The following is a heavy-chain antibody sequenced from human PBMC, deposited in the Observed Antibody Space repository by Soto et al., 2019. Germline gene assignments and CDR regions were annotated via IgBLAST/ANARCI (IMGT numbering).Heavy chain of an antibody. CDR2: ISSSSSTI. CDR1: GFTFSSYA. D-gene: IGHD4-4*01. V-gene: IGHV3-48*02. Sequence: SMRLSCAASGFTFSSYAMNWVRQAPGKGLEWVSYISSSSSTIYYADSVKGRFTISRDNAKNSLYLQMNSLRDEDTAVYYCAGNAKAYYYYGMDVWGQGTTVTVSS. CDR3: AGNAKAYYYYGMDV. J-gene: IGHJ6*02.